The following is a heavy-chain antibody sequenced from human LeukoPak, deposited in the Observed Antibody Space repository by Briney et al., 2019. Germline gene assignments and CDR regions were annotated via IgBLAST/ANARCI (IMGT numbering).Heavy chain of an antibody. J-gene: IGHJ4*02. CDR2: ISGSGGST. CDR3: AKAPSYYDSSGYWDG. V-gene: IGHV3-23*01. Sequence: GGSLRLSCAASGFTFSSYAMSWVRQAPGKGLEWVSAISGSGGSTYYADSVKGRFTISRDNSKNTLYLQMNSLRAEDTAVHYCAKAPSYYDSSGYWDGWGQGTLVTVSS. CDR1: GFTFSSYA. D-gene: IGHD3-22*01.